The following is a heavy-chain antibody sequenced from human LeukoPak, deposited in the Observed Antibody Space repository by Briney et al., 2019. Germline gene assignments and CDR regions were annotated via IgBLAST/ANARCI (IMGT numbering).Heavy chain of an antibody. V-gene: IGHV1-46*01. CDR2: INPSGGST. J-gene: IGHJ5*02. CDR3: ARDWSWCVP. CDR1: GYTFTRSY. Sequence: ASVRVSCKASGYTFTRSYMHWVRQTPGQGLEWMGIINPSGGSTSYAQEFQDRVTINRDTSTSTVYMELSSLRSEDTAVYYCARDWSWCVPWGQGTLVTVSS.